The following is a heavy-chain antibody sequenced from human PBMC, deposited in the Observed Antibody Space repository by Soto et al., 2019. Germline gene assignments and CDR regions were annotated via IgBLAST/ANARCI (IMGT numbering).Heavy chain of an antibody. J-gene: IGHJ6*02. D-gene: IGHD2-15*01. CDR3: AREVELLRRYYYHGMDV. CDR1: GFTFSSYG. Sequence: PGGSLRLSCAASGFTFSSYGMHWVRQAPCKGLEWVAVIWYDGSNKYYADSVKGRFTISRDNSKNTLYLQMNSLRAEDTAVYYYAREVELLRRYYYHGMDVWGQGTTVTVS. CDR2: IWYDGSNK. V-gene: IGHV3-33*01.